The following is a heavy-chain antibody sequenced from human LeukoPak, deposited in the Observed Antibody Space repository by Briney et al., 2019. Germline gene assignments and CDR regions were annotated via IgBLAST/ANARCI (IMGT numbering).Heavy chain of an antibody. J-gene: IGHJ4*02. CDR2: ISDSGGTT. CDR1: GLTFSSCA. CDR3: AKDLGHDIAVAPRGY. V-gene: IGHV3-23*01. D-gene: IGHD6-19*01. Sequence: GGSLRPSCAASGLTFSSCAMSWVRQAPGKGLEWVSGISDSGGTTSYTDSVKGRFTISRDNSKSTLYLQMNSLRAEDTAVYYCAKDLGHDIAVAPRGYWGQGTLVTVSS.